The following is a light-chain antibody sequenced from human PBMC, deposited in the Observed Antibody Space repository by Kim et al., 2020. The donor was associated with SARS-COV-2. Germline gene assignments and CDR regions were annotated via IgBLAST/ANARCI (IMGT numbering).Light chain of an antibody. Sequence: SVGARFTITCRATQGISDFLAWFQKKPGQVPKLLIYAASTLQPGVPSRFSGSGSGTDFTLTISSLQPEDVATYYCQKYNNAPWTFGPGTKVDIK. CDR1: QGISDF. J-gene: IGKJ1*01. V-gene: IGKV1-27*01. CDR3: QKYNNAPWT. CDR2: AAS.